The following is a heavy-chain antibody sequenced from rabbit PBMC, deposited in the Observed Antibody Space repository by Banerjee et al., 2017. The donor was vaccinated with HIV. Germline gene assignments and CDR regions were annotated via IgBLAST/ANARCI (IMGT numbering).Heavy chain of an antibody. D-gene: IGHD7-1*01. CDR2: INTSSGNT. CDR3: ARSWAYAGYAGYGFAFNL. J-gene: IGHJ4*01. Sequence: QEQLVEYGGDLVKPGASLTLTCKASGFSFSNKYVMCWVRQAPGKGLEWIACINTSSGNTVYASWAKGRFTISRTSSTTVTLQMTSLTAADTATYFCARSWAYAGYAGYGFAFNLWGPGTLVTVS. CDR1: GFSFSNKYV. V-gene: IGHV1S45*01.